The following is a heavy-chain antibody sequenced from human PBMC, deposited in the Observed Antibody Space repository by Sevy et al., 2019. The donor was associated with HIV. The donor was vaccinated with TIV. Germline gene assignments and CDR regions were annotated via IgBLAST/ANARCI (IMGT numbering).Heavy chain of an antibody. CDR1: GSTFSKYS. CDR2: LSFGCGEI. V-gene: IGHV3-23*01. Sequence: GGSLRLSCASSGSTFSKYSMSWVRQPPGKGLEWVSTLSFGCGEINYADSVKGRFTISRDNSKSSVYLQMNNLRPEDTAVYYCAREGCTKPHDYWGQGTLVTVSS. D-gene: IGHD2-8*01. J-gene: IGHJ4*02. CDR3: AREGCTKPHDY.